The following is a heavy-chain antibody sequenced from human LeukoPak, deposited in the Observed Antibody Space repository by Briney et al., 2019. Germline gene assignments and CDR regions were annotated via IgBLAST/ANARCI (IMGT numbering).Heavy chain of an antibody. CDR3: ARDWGYKWNDGGGGFDY. Sequence: ASVKVSCKASEYTFTSYYMHWVRQAPGQGLEWMGIINPSGGSTSYAQKFQGRVTMTRDMSTSTVYMELSSLRSEDTVVYYCARDWGYKWNDGGGGFDYWGHGTLVTVSS. CDR1: EYTFTSYY. CDR2: INPSGGST. D-gene: IGHD1-20*01. J-gene: IGHJ4*01. V-gene: IGHV1-46*01.